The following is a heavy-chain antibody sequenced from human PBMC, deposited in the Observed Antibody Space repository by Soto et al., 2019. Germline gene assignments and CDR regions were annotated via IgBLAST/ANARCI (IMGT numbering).Heavy chain of an antibody. CDR2: INHSGST. CDR3: AREGPVNGSSGWYPYYYYGMDV. CDR1: GGSFSGYY. D-gene: IGHD6-19*01. Sequence: TSETLSLTCAVYGGSFSGYYWTWIRQPPGTGLEWIGEINHSGSTNYNPSLKSRVTISVDTSKNQFSLKLTSVTPEDTAVYYCAREGPVNGSSGWYPYYYYGMDVWGQGTTVTVSS. V-gene: IGHV4-34*01. J-gene: IGHJ6*02.